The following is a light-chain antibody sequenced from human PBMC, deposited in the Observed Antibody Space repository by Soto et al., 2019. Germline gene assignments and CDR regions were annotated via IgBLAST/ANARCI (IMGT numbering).Light chain of an antibody. CDR2: AAS. V-gene: IGKV1-39*01. CDR3: QQSATTPWT. Sequence: DITMTQSPSSLSASVGDRVTITCRASQSISRYLNWYQQQPGKAPNLLIYAASSLQSGVPSRFSGTGSGTEFSLTISSLRPEDFATYYCQQSATTPWTFGQGTRVEI. CDR1: QSISRY. J-gene: IGKJ1*01.